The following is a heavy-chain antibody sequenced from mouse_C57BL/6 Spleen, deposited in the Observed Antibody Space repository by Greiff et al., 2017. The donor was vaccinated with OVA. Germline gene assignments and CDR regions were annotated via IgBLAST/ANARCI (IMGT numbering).Heavy chain of an antibody. Sequence: QVQLKESGAELVRPGASVKLSCKASGYTFTDYYINWVKQRPGQGLEWIARIYPGSGNTYYNEKFKGKATLTAEKSSSTAYMQLSSLTSEDSAVYFCARCGDRYYFDYWGQGTTLTVSS. CDR2: IYPGSGNT. CDR1: GYTFTDYY. CDR3: ARCGDRYYFDY. V-gene: IGHV1-76*01. J-gene: IGHJ2*01.